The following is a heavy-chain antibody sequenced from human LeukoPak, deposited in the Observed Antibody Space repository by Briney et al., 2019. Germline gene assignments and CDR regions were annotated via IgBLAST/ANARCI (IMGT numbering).Heavy chain of an antibody. J-gene: IGHJ4*02. CDR3: ARGRLARSPYFDY. CDR2: IYTSGTT. D-gene: IGHD6-19*01. CDR1: GGSISSGNYY. V-gene: IGHV4-61*02. Sequence: PSETLSLTCTVSGGSISSGNYYYSWIRQPAGKGLEWLGRIYTSGTTNYNPSLKSRVTISVDTSKNQFSLKLSSVTAADTAVYYCARGRLARSPYFDYWGQGTLVTVSS.